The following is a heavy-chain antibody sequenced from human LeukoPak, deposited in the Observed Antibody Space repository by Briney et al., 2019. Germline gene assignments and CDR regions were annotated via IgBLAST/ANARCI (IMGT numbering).Heavy chain of an antibody. CDR3: ARATSACYHV. CDR2: INGDGSTT. V-gene: IGHV3-74*01. J-gene: IGHJ4*02. Sequence: PGGSLRLSCAASGFTFSSYWMHWVRQTPGKGLVWVSRINGDGSTTAYADSVQGRFTISRDNAKNTLYLQMNSLRAEDTAVYYCARATSACYHVWGQGTLVTVSS. D-gene: IGHD3-3*01. CDR1: GFTFSSYW.